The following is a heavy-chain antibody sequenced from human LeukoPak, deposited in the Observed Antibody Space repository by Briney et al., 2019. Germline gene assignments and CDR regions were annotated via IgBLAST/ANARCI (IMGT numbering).Heavy chain of an antibody. CDR1: GYTFTSYF. D-gene: IGHD1-26*01. CDR3: AKESRASSGRSISFDY. CDR2: INPSGGST. Sequence: ASVKVSCKASGYTFTSYFMHWVRQAPGQGLEWMGIINPSGGSTGYAQKFQGRVTVTRDTSTSTVYMELSSLRLEDTAVYYCAKESRASSGRSISFDYWGQGTLVTVSS. J-gene: IGHJ4*02. V-gene: IGHV1-46*01.